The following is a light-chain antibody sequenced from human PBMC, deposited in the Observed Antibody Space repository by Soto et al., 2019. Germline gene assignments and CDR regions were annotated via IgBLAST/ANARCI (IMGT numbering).Light chain of an antibody. J-gene: IGLJ3*02. CDR1: SSDVGAYNY. V-gene: IGLV2-8*01. CDR3: TSYAGSNNLP. Sequence: QSVLTQPPSASGSPGQSVTISCTGSSSDVGAYNYVSWYQQHLRKAPKLMIYEVTKRPSGVPDRFSGSKSGNTASLTVAGLQAEDEADYYCTSYAGSNNLPFGGGTQLTVL. CDR2: EVT.